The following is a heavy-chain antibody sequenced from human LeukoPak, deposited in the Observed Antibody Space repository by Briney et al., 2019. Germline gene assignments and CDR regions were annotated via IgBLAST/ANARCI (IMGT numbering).Heavy chain of an antibody. CDR2: ISGSGGST. J-gene: IGHJ4*02. CDR1: GFTFSSYA. CDR3: AKGGDYYGSGTKPHDY. Sequence: GGSLRLSCAASGFTFSSYAMSWVRQAPGKGLEWVSAISGSGGSTYYADSVKGRFTISRDNSKNTLYLQMNSLRAEDTAVYYCAKGGDYYGSGTKPHDYWGQGTLVTVSS. D-gene: IGHD3-10*01. V-gene: IGHV3-23*01.